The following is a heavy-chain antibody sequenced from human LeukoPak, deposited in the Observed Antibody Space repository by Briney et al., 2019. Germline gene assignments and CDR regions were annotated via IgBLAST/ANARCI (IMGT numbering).Heavy chain of an antibody. J-gene: IGHJ5*02. Sequence: SETLSLTCTVSGGSISSSSYYWGWIRQPPGKGLEWIGCIYYSGSTYYNPSLKSRVTISVDTSKNQFSLKLSSVTAADTAVYYCARQEDSSSPNWFDPWGQGTLVTVSS. CDR1: GGSISSSSYY. CDR2: IYYSGST. V-gene: IGHV4-39*01. CDR3: ARQEDSSSPNWFDP. D-gene: IGHD6-13*01.